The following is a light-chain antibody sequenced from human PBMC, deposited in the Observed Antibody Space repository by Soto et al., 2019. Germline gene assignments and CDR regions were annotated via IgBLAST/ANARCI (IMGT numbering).Light chain of an antibody. CDR1: SSNIGSNT. Sequence: QSVLTQPPSASGTPGQRVTISCSGSSSNIGSNTVNWYQQLPGTASKLLIYSNNQRPSGVPDRFSGSKSGTSASLAISGLQSEDEADYYCAAWDDSLNGPVFGGGTKRTVL. CDR3: AAWDDSLNGPV. CDR2: SNN. J-gene: IGLJ2*01. V-gene: IGLV1-44*01.